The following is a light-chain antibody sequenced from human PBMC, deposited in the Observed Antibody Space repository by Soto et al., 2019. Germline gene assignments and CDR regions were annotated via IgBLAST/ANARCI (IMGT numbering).Light chain of an antibody. CDR2: AAS. V-gene: IGKV1-39*01. J-gene: IGKJ2*01. CDR3: QQTYVTPRT. CDR1: QTVQNY. Sequence: DIQMTQSPSSLSASVGDRVTITCRASQTVQNYLHWYQQKPGEAPRLLIYAASNLHSWVPSRFRGSGSGTDFTLTISRLQPEDFATYYCQQTYVTPRTFGQGTKLEIE.